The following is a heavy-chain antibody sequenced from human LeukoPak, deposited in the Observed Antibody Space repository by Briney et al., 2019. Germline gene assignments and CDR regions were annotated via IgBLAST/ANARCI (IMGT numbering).Heavy chain of an antibody. Sequence: GESLKISCKGSGYSFTNYYIAWVRQMPGKGLEWMGIIYPGDSETTYSPSFQGQVTISADKSISTAYLQWSSLKASDTAMYYCARRTMVRGSYYMDVWGKGTTVTVSS. V-gene: IGHV5-51*01. CDR2: IYPGDSET. D-gene: IGHD3-10*01. CDR3: ARRTMVRGSYYMDV. J-gene: IGHJ6*03. CDR1: GYSFTNYY.